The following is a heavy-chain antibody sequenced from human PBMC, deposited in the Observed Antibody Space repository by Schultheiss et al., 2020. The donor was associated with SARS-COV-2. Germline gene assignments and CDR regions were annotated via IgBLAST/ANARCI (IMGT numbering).Heavy chain of an antibody. CDR1: GFTFSSYA. V-gene: IGHV3-23*01. CDR3: ARDHGAGYGGRGGYWYFDL. Sequence: GGSLRLSCAASGFTFSSYAMSWVRQAPGKGLEWVSAISGSGGSTYYGDSVKGRFTISRDNAKNTLYLQMNSLRAEDTAVYYCARDHGAGYGGRGGYWYFDLWGRGTLVTVSS. J-gene: IGHJ2*01. CDR2: ISGSGGST. D-gene: IGHD3-10*01.